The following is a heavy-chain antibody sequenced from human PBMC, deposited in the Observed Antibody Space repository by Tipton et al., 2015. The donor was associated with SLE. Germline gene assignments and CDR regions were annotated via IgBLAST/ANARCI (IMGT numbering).Heavy chain of an antibody. Sequence: TLSLTCAVYGGSFSGYYWSWIRQPPGKGLEWIGEINHSGSTNYNPSLKSRVTISVDTSKNQFSLKLSSVTAADTAVYYCATLRGILSSGVDYRGQGTLVTVSS. V-gene: IGHV4-34*01. D-gene: IGHD2-15*01. J-gene: IGHJ4*02. CDR1: GGSFSGYY. CDR3: ATLRGILSSGVDY. CDR2: INHSGST.